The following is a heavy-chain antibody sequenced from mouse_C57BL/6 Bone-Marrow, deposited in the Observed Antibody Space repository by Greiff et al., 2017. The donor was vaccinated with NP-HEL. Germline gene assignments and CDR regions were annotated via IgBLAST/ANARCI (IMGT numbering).Heavy chain of an antibody. CDR3: ATYDYDEDY. V-gene: IGHV2-6-7*01. CDR2: IWGDGST. Sequence: VQGLESGPGLVAPSQSLSIPCTVSGFSLTGYGVNWVRQPPGKGLGWLGMIWGDGSTDYNSALKSRLSISKDNSKSQVFLKMNSLQTDDTARYYCATYDYDEDYWGQGTTLTVSS. D-gene: IGHD2-4*01. CDR1: GFSLTGYG. J-gene: IGHJ2*01.